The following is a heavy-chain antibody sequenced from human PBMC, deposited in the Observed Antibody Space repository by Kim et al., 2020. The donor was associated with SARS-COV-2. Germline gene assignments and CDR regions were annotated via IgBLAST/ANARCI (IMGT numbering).Heavy chain of an antibody. D-gene: IGHD6-19*01. V-gene: IGHV3-23*05. CDR2: VNNNNNP. J-gene: IGHJ4*02. Sequence: GGSLRLSCAASGFTFSRRAMSWVRQVPGKGLEWIASVNNNNNPYYADSGKGRFTVSRDITKDTLYLQMNSLRADDTALYYCANDHPSSGWPTFDSWGQGTVIAVSS. CDR1: GFTFSRRA. CDR3: ANDHPSSGWPTFDS.